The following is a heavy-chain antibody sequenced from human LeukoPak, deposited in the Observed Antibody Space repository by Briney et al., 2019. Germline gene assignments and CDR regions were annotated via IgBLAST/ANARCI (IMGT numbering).Heavy chain of an antibody. Sequence: ASVKVSCKASGYTLTDYYMHWVRQAPGQGLEWMGRINPNSGGTNYAQKFQGRVTMTRDTSISTVYMELSRLRSDDTAVYYCARDKGDYHTSGSLFVFGGQGTLVTVSS. V-gene: IGHV1-2*06. CDR1: GYTLTDYY. J-gene: IGHJ4*02. CDR3: ARDKGDYHTSGSLFVF. CDR2: INPNSGGT. D-gene: IGHD3-22*01.